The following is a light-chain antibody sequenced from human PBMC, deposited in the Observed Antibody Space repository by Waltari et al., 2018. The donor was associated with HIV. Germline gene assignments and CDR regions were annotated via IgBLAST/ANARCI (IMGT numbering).Light chain of an antibody. CDR3: SSYTSSSTLYVV. J-gene: IGLJ2*01. V-gene: IGLV2-14*01. CDR2: DVS. Sequence: QSALTQPASVSGSPGQSITISCTGTSSDVGGYNYVSWYQQHPGKAPKLMNYDVSSRPSGVSNRFSGSKSGNTASLTISGLQAEDEADYYCSSYTSSSTLYVVFGGGTKLTVL. CDR1: SSDVGGYNY.